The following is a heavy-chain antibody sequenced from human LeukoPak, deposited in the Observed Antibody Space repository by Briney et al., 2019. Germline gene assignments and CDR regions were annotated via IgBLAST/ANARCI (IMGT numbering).Heavy chain of an antibody. J-gene: IGHJ4*02. V-gene: IGHV4-4*02. CDR3: ARDPGGVKTTVVTPPHYFDH. CDR2: IYHSGRT. CDR1: GGSISSSNW. D-gene: IGHD4-23*01. Sequence: SETLSLTCAVSGGSISSSNWWSWVRQPPGKGLEWIGEIYHSGRTNYTPSLKSRVTISVDKSKNQLSLKLSSVTAADTAVYYCARDPGGVKTTVVTPPHYFDHWGQGTLVIVSS.